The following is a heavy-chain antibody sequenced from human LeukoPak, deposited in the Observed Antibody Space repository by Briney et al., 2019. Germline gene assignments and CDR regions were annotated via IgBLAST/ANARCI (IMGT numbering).Heavy chain of an antibody. V-gene: IGHV4-34*01. CDR2: INHSGST. J-gene: IGHJ3*02. D-gene: IGHD3-3*01. Sequence: SETVSLTCAVYGGSFSGYYWSWIRQPPGKGLEWIGEINHSGSTNYNPSLKSRVTISVDTSKNQFSLKLSSVTAADTAVYYCTLDFWSGSAFDIWGQGTMVTVSS. CDR1: GGSFSGYY. CDR3: TLDFWSGSAFDI.